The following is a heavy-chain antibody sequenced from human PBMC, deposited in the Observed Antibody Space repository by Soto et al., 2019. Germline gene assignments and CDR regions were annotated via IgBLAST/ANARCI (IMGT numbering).Heavy chain of an antibody. CDR3: ARGSSRLYYFDY. V-gene: IGHV4-31*03. CDR2: IYYSGST. J-gene: IGHJ4*02. Sequence: PSETLSLTCTVSGGSLSSGCYYWSWLRQHPGKGLEWIGYIYYSGSTYYNPSLKSRVTISVDTSKNQFSLKLSSVTAADTAVYYCARGSSRLYYFDYWGQGTLVTVSS. CDR1: GGSLSSGCYY. D-gene: IGHD2-21*02.